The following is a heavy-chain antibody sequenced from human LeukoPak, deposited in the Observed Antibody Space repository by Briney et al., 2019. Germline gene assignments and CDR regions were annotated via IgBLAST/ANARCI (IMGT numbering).Heavy chain of an antibody. J-gene: IGHJ6*04. Sequence: ASVKVSCKASGGIFSGYAISWVRQAPGQGLEWMGAIIPIFGTANYAQKFQGRVTITADKSTSTAYMELSSLRSEDTAVYYCARVPGVRVRGVIKGPYYYYGMDVWGKGTTVTVSS. CDR2: IIPIFGTA. D-gene: IGHD3-10*01. CDR1: GGIFSGYA. CDR3: ARVPGVRVRGVIKGPYYYYGMDV. V-gene: IGHV1-69*06.